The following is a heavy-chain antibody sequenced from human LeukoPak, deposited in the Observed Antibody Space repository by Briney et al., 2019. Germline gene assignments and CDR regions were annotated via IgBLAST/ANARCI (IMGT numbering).Heavy chain of an antibody. CDR3: ARDRPGSIAVAEGLYWFDS. V-gene: IGHV1-2*02. CDR1: GYTFTGYY. J-gene: IGHJ5*01. Sequence: GASVKVSCKASGYTFTGYYMHWVRQAPGQGLEWMGWINPNSGGTNYAQKFQGRVTMTRDTSISTAYMELSRLRSDDTAVYYCARDRPGSIAVAEGLYWFDSWGQGTLATVSS. CDR2: INPNSGGT. D-gene: IGHD6-19*01.